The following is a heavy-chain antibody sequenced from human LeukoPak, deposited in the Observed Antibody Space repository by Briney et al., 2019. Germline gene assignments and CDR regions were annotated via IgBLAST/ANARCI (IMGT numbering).Heavy chain of an antibody. Sequence: PGGSLRLSCAASGFTFSSYWMHWVRHAPGKGLVWVSRINSDGSSTSYADSVKGRFTISRDNAKYTLYLQMNSLRAEDTAVYYCARVGYYDFWSGYSFYYYYGMDVWGQGTTVTVSS. CDR1: GFTFSSYW. CDR2: INSDGSST. D-gene: IGHD3-3*01. J-gene: IGHJ6*02. CDR3: ARVGYYDFWSGYSFYYYYGMDV. V-gene: IGHV3-74*01.